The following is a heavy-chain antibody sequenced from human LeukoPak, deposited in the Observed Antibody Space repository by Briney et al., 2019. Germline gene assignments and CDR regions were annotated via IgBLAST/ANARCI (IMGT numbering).Heavy chain of an antibody. CDR2: ITGSGYDA. J-gene: IGHJ4*02. CDR3: AKGPTGLRIVCDD. V-gene: IGHV3-23*01. D-gene: IGHD2-15*01. Sequence: GGSLRLSCAASGFTFSNYAMTWVRQAPGKGLEWVSTITGSGYDAYYADSVKGRFSISRDNSKNMLYLQMDSLRAEDTAVYYCAKGPTGLRIVCDDWGQGTLVTVSS. CDR1: GFTFSNYA.